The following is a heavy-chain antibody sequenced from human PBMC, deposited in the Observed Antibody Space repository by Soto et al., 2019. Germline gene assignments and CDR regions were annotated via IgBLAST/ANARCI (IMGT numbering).Heavy chain of an antibody. D-gene: IGHD4-17*01. CDR2: IINDGGNE. CDR1: GFTFSRFG. V-gene: IGHV3-30*19. Sequence: QVQLVESGGGVVQPGNSLRLSCTASGFTFSRFGMHWVRQAPGKGLEWVAVIINDGGNENHADSVKGRFTISRDNSKNTLYLQMNSLRVEDTAVYYCARDDDYDDNGLDYWGQGTLVTVSS. J-gene: IGHJ4*02. CDR3: ARDDDYDDNGLDY.